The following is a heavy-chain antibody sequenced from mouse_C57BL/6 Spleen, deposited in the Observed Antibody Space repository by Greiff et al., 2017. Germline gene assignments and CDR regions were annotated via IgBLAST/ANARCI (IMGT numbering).Heavy chain of an antibody. CDR1: GFTFTDYY. V-gene: IGHV7-3*01. Sequence: DVKLVESGGGLVQPGGSLSLSCAASGFTFTDYYMSWVRQPPGKALEWLGFIRNKANGYTTEYSASVKGRFTISRDNSQSILYLQMNALRAEDSATYYCARIYDNYAMDYWGQGTSVTVSS. CDR2: IRNKANGYTT. CDR3: ARIYDNYAMDY. J-gene: IGHJ4*01. D-gene: IGHD2-3*01.